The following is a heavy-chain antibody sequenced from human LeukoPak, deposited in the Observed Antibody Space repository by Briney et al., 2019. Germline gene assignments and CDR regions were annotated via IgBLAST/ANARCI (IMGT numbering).Heavy chain of an antibody. J-gene: IGHJ4*02. D-gene: IGHD3-10*01. V-gene: IGHV1-2*02. Sequence: ASVKVSCKASGYTFTGFYMHWVRQAPRQGLEWMGWINPNSGGTNYAQKFQGRVTMTRDTSINTAYMELSSLRSDDTAVYYCAREEVSVISDTCCSGLGYWGQGTLVTVSS. CDR2: INPNSGGT. CDR1: GYTFTGFY. CDR3: AREEVSVISDTCCSGLGY.